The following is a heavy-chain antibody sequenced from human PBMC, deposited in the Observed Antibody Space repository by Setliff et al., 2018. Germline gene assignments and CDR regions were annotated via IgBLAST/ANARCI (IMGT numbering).Heavy chain of an antibody. D-gene: IGHD5-18*01. J-gene: IGHJ4*02. CDR2: IYYSGST. CDR1: GGSISSHY. Sequence: KPSETLSLTCTVSGGSISSHYWSWIRQPPGKGLEWIGSIYYSGSTNYNPSLKSRVTISVDTSKNQFSLKLSSVTAADTAVYYCARGGVDTAMVCYFDYWGQGTLGTVSS. V-gene: IGHV4-59*11. CDR3: ARGGVDTAMVCYFDY.